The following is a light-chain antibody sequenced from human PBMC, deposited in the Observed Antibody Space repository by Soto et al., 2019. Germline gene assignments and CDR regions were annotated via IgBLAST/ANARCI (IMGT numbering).Light chain of an antibody. CDR3: QSFDSSRLGLL. V-gene: IGLV1-40*01. Sequence: QSVLTQPPSVSGAPGQRVTISCTGSSSNIGAGYAVHWYQQLPGKAPKLLMYDNNNRPSGVPKRFSGSKSGTSAYLAIAGLQTEDEADYFCQSFDSSRLGLLFGGGTKLTVL. J-gene: IGLJ2*01. CDR2: DNN. CDR1: SSNIGAGYA.